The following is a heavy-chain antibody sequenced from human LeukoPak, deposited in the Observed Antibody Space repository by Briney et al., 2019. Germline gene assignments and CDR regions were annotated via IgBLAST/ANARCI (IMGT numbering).Heavy chain of an antibody. Sequence: GASVKVSCKASGYTFTGYYMHWVRQAPGQGLEWMGWINPNSGGTNYAQKLQGRVTITRDTSISTAYMELSRLRSDDTAVYYCARGPAAKKYYFDYWGQGTLVTVSS. V-gene: IGHV1-2*02. CDR3: ARGPAAKKYYFDY. J-gene: IGHJ4*02. D-gene: IGHD2-2*01. CDR1: GYTFTGYY. CDR2: INPNSGGT.